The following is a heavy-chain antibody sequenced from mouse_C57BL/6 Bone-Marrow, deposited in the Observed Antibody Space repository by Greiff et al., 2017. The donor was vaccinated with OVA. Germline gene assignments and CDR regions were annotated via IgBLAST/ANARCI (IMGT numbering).Heavy chain of an antibody. J-gene: IGHJ1*03. Sequence: QVQLQQPGAELVKPGASVKLSCKASGYTFTSYWMQWVKQRPGQGLEWIGEIDPSDSYTNYNQKFKGKATLTVDTSSSTAYMQLSSLTSEDSAVYDCARYPYGDWYFDVWGTGTTVTVSS. D-gene: IGHD1-1*01. CDR2: IDPSDSYT. CDR3: ARYPYGDWYFDV. V-gene: IGHV1-50*01. CDR1: GYTFTSYW.